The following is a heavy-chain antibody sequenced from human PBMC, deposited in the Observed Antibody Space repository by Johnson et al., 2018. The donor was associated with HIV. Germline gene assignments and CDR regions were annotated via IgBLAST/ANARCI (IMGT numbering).Heavy chain of an antibody. J-gene: IGHJ3*01. D-gene: IGHD1-1*01. Sequence: QLVESGGGVVRPGGSLRLSCAASGFTFDDYGMSWVRKAPGKGLVWVSRISSDGSSTYYADSVKGRFTISRDNARNPMFAQMNSLRAEDTAVYYCARSGPNWAFDFWGRGTMVTVSS. V-gene: IGHV3-20*04. CDR3: ARSGPNWAFDF. CDR2: ISSDGSST. CDR1: GFTFDDYG.